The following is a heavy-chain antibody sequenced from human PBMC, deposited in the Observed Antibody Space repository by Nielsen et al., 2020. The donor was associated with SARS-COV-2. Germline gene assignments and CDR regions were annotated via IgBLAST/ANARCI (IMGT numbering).Heavy chain of an antibody. CDR1: VGTFSSYA. Sequence: SVKVSCKASVGTFSSYAISWVRQAPGQGLEWMGGIIPIFGTANYAQKFQGRVTITADESTSTAYMELSSLRSEDTAVYYCASRSETTVPTYYYYYMDVWGKGTTVTVSS. CDR3: ASRSETTVPTYYYYYMDV. CDR2: IIPIFGTA. V-gene: IGHV1-69*13. J-gene: IGHJ6*03. D-gene: IGHD4-17*01.